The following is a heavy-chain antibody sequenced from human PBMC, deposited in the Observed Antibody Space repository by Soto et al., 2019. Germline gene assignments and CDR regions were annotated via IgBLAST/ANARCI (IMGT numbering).Heavy chain of an antibody. J-gene: IGHJ4*02. Sequence: QVQLVESGGGVVQSGRSLRLSCAASGFTFSSYAMHWVRQAPGKGLEWVAVISYDGSNKYYADSVKGRFTISRDNSKNTLYLQMNSLRAEDTAVYYCARDLRPPYSSSSAFDYWGQGTLVTVSS. CDR1: GFTFSSYA. CDR2: ISYDGSNK. CDR3: ARDLRPPYSSSSAFDY. V-gene: IGHV3-30-3*01. D-gene: IGHD6-6*01.